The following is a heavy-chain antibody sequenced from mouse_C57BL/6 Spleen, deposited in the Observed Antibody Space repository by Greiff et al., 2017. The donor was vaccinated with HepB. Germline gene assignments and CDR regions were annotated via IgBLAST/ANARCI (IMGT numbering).Heavy chain of an antibody. Sequence: EVQLQQSGAELVKPGASVKLSCTASGFNITDYYMHWVKQRFEQGLVWIGRIDPEDGETKYAPKFQGKATITADTSSNTAYLQLSSLTSEDTADYYCAPNTAIGYYAMDYWGQGTSVTVSS. V-gene: IGHV14-2*01. CDR2: IDPEDGET. CDR1: GFNITDYY. J-gene: IGHJ4*01. CDR3: APNTAIGYYAMDY. D-gene: IGHD2-14*01.